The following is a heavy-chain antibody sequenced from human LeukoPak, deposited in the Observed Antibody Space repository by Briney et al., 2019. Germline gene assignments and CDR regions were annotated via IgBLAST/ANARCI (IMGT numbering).Heavy chain of an antibody. CDR1: GYTFTSYG. J-gene: IGHJ4*02. Sequence: ASVKVSCKASGYTFTSYGISWVRQAPGQGLEWMGWISAYNGNTNYAQKLQGRVTMTTDTSTSTAYMELRSLRSDDTAVYYCARDIADYYDSGGTPIDYWGQGTLVTVSS. D-gene: IGHD3-22*01. CDR3: ARDIADYYDSGGTPIDY. V-gene: IGHV1-18*01. CDR2: ISAYNGNT.